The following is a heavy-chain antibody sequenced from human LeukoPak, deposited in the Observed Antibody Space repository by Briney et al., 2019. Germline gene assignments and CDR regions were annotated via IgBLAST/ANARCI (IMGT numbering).Heavy chain of an antibody. CDR3: ARDLGLVVPAAISDY. J-gene: IGHJ4*02. CDR1: GYTFTSYG. CDR2: ISAYNGNT. Sequence: ASVKVFCKASGYTFTSYGISWVRQAPGQGLEWMGWISAYNGNTNYAQKLQGRVTMTTDTSTSTAYMELRSLRSDDTAVYYCARDLGLVVPAAISDYWGQGTLVTVSS. D-gene: IGHD2-2*01. V-gene: IGHV1-18*04.